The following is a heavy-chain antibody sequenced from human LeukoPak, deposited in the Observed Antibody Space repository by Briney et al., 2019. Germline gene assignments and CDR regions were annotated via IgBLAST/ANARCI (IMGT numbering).Heavy chain of an antibody. CDR3: ARGFVGPNWFDR. CDR2: ISSSSSYI. CDR1: LGILSRYS. D-gene: IGHD1-26*01. V-gene: IGHV3-21*04. Sequence: PGGSLRLSCASSLGILSRYSMNSVGQAPGKGLEWVSSISSSSSYIYYADSVKGRFTISRDKSRNTLYLQMNSLRSRDTAAYYCARGFVGPNWFDRGGQGTLVTVSS. J-gene: IGHJ5*02.